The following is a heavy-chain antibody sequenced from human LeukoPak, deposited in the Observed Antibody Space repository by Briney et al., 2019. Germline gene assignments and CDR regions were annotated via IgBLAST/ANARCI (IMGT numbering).Heavy chain of an antibody. CDR2: MNPNSGAT. J-gene: IGHJ5*02. D-gene: IGHD6-19*01. CDR3: ARSGRVAGTWGNWFDP. V-gene: IGHV1-2*02. CDR1: GYTFTSYD. Sequence: ASVKVSCKASGYTFTSYDINWVRQATGQGLEWMGWMNPNSGATNYAQKFQGRVTMTRDTSISTAHMELSRLRSDDTAVFYCARSGRVAGTWGNWFDPWGQGTLVTVSS.